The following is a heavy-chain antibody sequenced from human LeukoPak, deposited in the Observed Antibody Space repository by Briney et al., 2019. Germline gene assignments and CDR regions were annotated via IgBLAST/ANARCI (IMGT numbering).Heavy chain of an antibody. Sequence: PSETLSLTCTVSGGSLSSYYWSWIRQPPGKGLEWIGYIYYSGSTTYNPSLTSRVAISVDTSKNQFSLKLSSVAAADTAVYYCARVYRIAAAGVASNWFEPWGQGTMVTV. CDR3: ARVYRIAAAGVASNWFEP. J-gene: IGHJ5*02. D-gene: IGHD6-13*01. CDR1: GGSLSSYY. V-gene: IGHV4-59*01. CDR2: IYYSGST.